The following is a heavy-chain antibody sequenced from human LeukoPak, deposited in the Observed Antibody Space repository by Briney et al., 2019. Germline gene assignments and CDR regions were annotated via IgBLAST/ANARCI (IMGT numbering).Heavy chain of an antibody. CDR3: ARGNLYCYDSSGYPDFDY. CDR1: GYTFTSYG. V-gene: IGHV1-18*01. Sequence: ASVKVSCKASGYTFTSYGISWVRQAPGQGLEWMGWISAYNGNTNYAQKLQGRVTMTTDTSTSTAYMELRSLRSDDTAVYYCARGNLYCYDSSGYPDFDYWGQGTLVTVSS. CDR2: ISAYNGNT. J-gene: IGHJ4*02. D-gene: IGHD3-22*01.